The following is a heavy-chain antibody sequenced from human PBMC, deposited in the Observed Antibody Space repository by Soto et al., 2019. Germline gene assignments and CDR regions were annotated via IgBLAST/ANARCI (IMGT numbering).Heavy chain of an antibody. Sequence: EVQVLESGGALIQPGGSLRLSCAVSGDTFSRYAMTWVRQAPGKGLEWVSAISGSGGRTYYADSVKGRFTISRDNSRHTRFLQMNSLRAEDTAVYYCGRDPNGDYIGAFEFWGQGTMVTVSS. CDR1: GDTFSRYA. J-gene: IGHJ3*01. D-gene: IGHD4-17*01. V-gene: IGHV3-23*01. CDR2: ISGSGGRT. CDR3: GRDPNGDYIGAFEF.